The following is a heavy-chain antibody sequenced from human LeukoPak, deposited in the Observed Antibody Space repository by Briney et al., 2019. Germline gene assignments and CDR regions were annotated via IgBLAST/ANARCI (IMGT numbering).Heavy chain of an antibody. CDR3: AGEALGYCSSTSCHEHY. CDR1: GGSISSYY. V-gene: IGHV4-4*07. J-gene: IGHJ4*02. D-gene: IGHD2-2*01. CDR2: IYTSGST. Sequence: SETLSLTCTVSGGSISSYYWSWIRQPAGKGLEWIGRIYTSGSTNYNPSLKSRVTISVDTSKNQFSLKLSSVTAADTAVYYCAGEALGYCSSTSCHEHYWGQGTLVTVSS.